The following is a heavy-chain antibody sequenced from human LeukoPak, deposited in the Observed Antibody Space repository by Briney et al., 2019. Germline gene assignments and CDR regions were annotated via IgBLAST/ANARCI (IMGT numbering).Heavy chain of an antibody. CDR2: IIPIFGTA. CDR3: AREYSSLSDHDAFDI. J-gene: IGHJ3*02. CDR1: GGTFSSYA. V-gene: IGHV1-69*05. D-gene: IGHD6-13*01. Sequence: SVKVSCKASGGTFSSYAISWVRQAPGQGLEWMGGIIPIFGTANYAQKFQGRVTITTDESTSTAYMELSSLRSEDMAVYYCAREYSSLSDHDAFDIWGQGTMVTVSS.